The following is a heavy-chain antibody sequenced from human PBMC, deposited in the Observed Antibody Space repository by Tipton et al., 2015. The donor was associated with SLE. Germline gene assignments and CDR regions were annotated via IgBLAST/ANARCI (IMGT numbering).Heavy chain of an antibody. CDR2: INNSGRD. CDR1: GDFMRDSSFH. D-gene: IGHD3/OR15-3a*01. Sequence: TLSLTCTVSGDFMRDSSFHWGWIRQPPGKGLEWIGSINNSGRDYYNPSLSSRVTISGDTSKNHFSLKLNSVTAADTAVYYCARRDFWTGYFDYWGQGTLVTVSS. V-gene: IGHV4-39*07. CDR3: ARRDFWTGYFDY. J-gene: IGHJ4*02.